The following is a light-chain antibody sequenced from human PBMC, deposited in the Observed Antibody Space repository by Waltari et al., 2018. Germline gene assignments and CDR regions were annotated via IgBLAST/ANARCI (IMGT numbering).Light chain of an antibody. Sequence: AIQITQSPSSLSASTGDKVTITCRASQGISNYLAWYQQKPGKAPTLLIYDASTLQRGVPSRFIGSGSGTDFTLTISCLQSEDFATFYCQQYYGYPLTFGPGTKVDVK. CDR2: DAS. CDR1: QGISNY. J-gene: IGKJ3*01. CDR3: QQYYGYPLT. V-gene: IGKV1-8*01.